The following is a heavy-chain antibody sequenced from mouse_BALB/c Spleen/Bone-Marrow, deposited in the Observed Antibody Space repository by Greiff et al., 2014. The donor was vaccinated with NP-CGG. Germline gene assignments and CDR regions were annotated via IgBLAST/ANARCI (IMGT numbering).Heavy chain of an antibody. Sequence: QVQLKQSGPGLVAPSQSLSITCTVSGFSLTDYGVSWIRQPPGKGLEWLGVIWGVGTTYYNSALKSRLSISKDNSKSQVFLKMNSLQTDDTAMYYCTKIYYGFDGFAHWGQGTLVTVSA. CDR3: TKIYYGFDGFAH. CDR2: IWGVGTT. CDR1: GFSLTDYG. J-gene: IGHJ3*01. V-gene: IGHV2-6-5*01. D-gene: IGHD2-2*01.